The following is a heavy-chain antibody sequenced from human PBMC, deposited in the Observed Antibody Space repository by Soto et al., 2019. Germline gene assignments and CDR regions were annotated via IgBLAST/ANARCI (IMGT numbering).Heavy chain of an antibody. V-gene: IGHV3-11*01. D-gene: IGHD1-26*01. CDR3: ARVGGSYYVGYYGMDV. CDR2: ISSSGSTI. CDR1: GFTFSDYY. J-gene: IGHJ6*02. Sequence: SLRLSCAASGFTFSDYYMSWIRRAPGKGLEWASYISSSGSTIYYADSVKGRFTISRDNAKNSLYLQMNSLRAEDTAVYYCARVGGSYYVGYYGMDVWGQGTTVTVSS.